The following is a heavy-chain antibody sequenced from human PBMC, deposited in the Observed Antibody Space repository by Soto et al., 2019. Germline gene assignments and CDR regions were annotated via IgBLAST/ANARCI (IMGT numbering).Heavy chain of an antibody. CDR2: IYPGDSDT. D-gene: IGHD3-22*01. J-gene: IGHJ6*02. Sequence: RGESLQISCKGSGYSFTSYWIGWVRPMPGKGLEWMGIIYPGDSDTRYSPSFQGQVTISADKSISTAYLQWSSLKASDTAMYYCARTRYYYDSSGYYYSGYYYGMDVWGQGTTVTVSS. CDR3: ARTRYYYDSSGYYYSGYYYGMDV. CDR1: GYSFTSYW. V-gene: IGHV5-51*01.